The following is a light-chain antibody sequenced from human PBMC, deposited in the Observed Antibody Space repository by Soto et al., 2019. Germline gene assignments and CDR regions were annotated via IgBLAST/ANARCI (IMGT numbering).Light chain of an antibody. J-gene: IGLJ2*01. CDR3: CSYAGSSLV. CDR1: SSDVGGYNY. Sequence: QSVLTQPRSVSGSPGQSVTISCTGTSSDVGGYNYVSWYQQHPGKAPELMIYDVSKRPSGVPDRFSGSKSGNTASLTISGLQAEDEADYYCCSYAGSSLVFGGGTKLTVL. V-gene: IGLV2-11*01. CDR2: DVS.